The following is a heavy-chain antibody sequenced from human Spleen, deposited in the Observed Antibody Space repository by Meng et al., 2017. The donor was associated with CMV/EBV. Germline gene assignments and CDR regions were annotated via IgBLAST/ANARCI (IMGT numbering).Heavy chain of an antibody. CDR1: GYSFISYW. D-gene: IGHD3-10*01. CDR3: ARCLYYFGSGSLGAFDI. V-gene: IGHV5-51*01. CDR2: ISPGDSDT. Sequence: KVSCKGSGYSFISYWIGWVRQMPGKGLEWMGIISPGDSDTRYSPSFQGQVTISADKSLSTAYLQWSSLKASDTAIYYCARCLYYFGSGSLGAFDIWDQGTLVTVSS. J-gene: IGHJ3*02.